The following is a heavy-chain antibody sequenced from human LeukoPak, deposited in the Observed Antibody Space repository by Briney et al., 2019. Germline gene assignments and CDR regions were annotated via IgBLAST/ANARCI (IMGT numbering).Heavy chain of an antibody. Sequence: GASVKVSCKASGYTFTSYGISWVRQAPGQGLEWMGWISAYNGNTNYAQKLQGRVTMTTDTSTSTAYMELRSLRSDDTAVYYCARASYFIVVVPAAITDYWGQGTLVTVSS. J-gene: IGHJ4*02. CDR3: ARASYFIVVVPAAITDY. CDR1: GYTFTSYG. V-gene: IGHV1-18*01. CDR2: ISAYNGNT. D-gene: IGHD2-2*02.